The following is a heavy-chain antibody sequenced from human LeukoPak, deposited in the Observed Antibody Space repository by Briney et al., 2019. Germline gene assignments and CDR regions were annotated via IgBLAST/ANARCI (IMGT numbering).Heavy chain of an antibody. Sequence: GGSLRLSCAASGFTFSGYYMSWIRQAPGKGLEWVSDISSSSRYANYADSVKGRFTISRDNAKKSLYLQMNSLRAEDTAVYYCTRDKQQLDDYWGQGTLVTVSS. CDR2: ISSSSRYA. J-gene: IGHJ4*02. CDR3: TRDKQQLDDY. D-gene: IGHD1-1*01. V-gene: IGHV3-11*05. CDR1: GFTFSGYY.